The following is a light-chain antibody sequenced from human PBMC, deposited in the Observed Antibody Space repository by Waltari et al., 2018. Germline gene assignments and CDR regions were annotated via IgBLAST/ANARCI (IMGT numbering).Light chain of an antibody. CDR3: ALYMGSGIWV. Sequence: QTVVTQEPSLSVSPGGTVTLTCALSSGSHSTTSYATWYQQTPVQAPRTLVYKANARSSGVPDRFSGAILGNTAALTITGAQADDESEYYCALYMGSGIWVFGGGTRLTVL. J-gene: IGLJ3*02. V-gene: IGLV8-61*01. CDR1: SGSHSTTSY. CDR2: KAN.